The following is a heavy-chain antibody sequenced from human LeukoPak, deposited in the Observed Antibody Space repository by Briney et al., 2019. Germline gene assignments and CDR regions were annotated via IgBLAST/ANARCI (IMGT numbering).Heavy chain of an antibody. Sequence: ASVKVSCKASGYTFTSYGISWVRQAPGQGLEWMGWISAYNGNTNYAQKLQGRVTMTTDTSTSTAYMKLRSLRSDDTAVYYCARVGTYYDILTGYTKEDYWGQGTLVTVSS. D-gene: IGHD3-9*01. J-gene: IGHJ4*02. CDR2: ISAYNGNT. CDR3: ARVGTYYDILTGYTKEDY. V-gene: IGHV1-18*01. CDR1: GYTFTSYG.